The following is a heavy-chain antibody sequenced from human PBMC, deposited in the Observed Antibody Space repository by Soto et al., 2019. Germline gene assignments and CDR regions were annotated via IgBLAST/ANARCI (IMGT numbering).Heavy chain of an antibody. D-gene: IGHD3-3*01. V-gene: IGHV3-30-3*01. Sequence: GGSLRLSCAASGFTFSSYAMHWVRQAPGKGLEWVAVISYDGSNKYYADSVKGRFTISRDNSKNTLYLQMNSLRAEDTAVYYCARDRGEYDFWSGYHRASYGMDVWGQGTTVTVSS. CDR2: ISYDGSNK. CDR3: ARDRGEYDFWSGYHRASYGMDV. J-gene: IGHJ6*02. CDR1: GFTFSSYA.